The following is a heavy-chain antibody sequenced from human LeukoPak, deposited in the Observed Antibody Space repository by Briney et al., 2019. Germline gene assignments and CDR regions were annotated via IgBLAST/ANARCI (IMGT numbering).Heavy chain of an antibody. D-gene: IGHD2-2*01. CDR1: GYSFTSYW. CDR2: TYPGDSDT. CDR3: ARRDCSSTSCYLDY. Sequence: PGESLKISCKGSGYSFTSYWIGWVRQMPGRGLEWMGITYPGDSDTRYSPSFQGQVTISADKSISTAYLQWSSLKASDTAMYYCARRDCSSTSCYLDYWGQGTLVTVSS. J-gene: IGHJ4*02. V-gene: IGHV5-51*01.